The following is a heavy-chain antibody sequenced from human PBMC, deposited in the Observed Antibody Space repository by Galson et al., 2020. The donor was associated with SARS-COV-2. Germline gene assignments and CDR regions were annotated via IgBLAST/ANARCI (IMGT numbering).Heavy chain of an antibody. V-gene: IGHV3-21*01. Sequence: NSGGSLRLSCEASTVSFSGYGLNWVRQAPGKGLEWVSFISTTSSYIYYADSVKGRFTISRDNAKNSLYLQMKSLRVEDTAVYYCARVKSETITTSIDYYYGMDVWGQGTTVTVSS. J-gene: IGHJ6*02. CDR3: ARVKSETITTSIDYYYGMDV. CDR1: TVSFSGYG. CDR2: ISTTSSYI. D-gene: IGHD1-1*01.